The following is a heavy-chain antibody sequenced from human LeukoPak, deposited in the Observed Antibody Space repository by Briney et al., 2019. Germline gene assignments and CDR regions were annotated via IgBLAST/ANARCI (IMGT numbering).Heavy chain of an antibody. CDR1: GFTFSSYA. CDR3: AEATVVIAVAGNFDY. J-gene: IGHJ4*02. V-gene: IGHV3-23*01. CDR2: ISGSGGST. Sequence: GGSLRLSCAASGFTFSSYAMSWVRQAPGKGLEWVSAISGSGGSTYYADSVKGRFTISRDNSKNTLYLQMNSLRAEDTAVYYCAEATVVIAVAGNFDYWGQGTLVTVSS. D-gene: IGHD6-19*01.